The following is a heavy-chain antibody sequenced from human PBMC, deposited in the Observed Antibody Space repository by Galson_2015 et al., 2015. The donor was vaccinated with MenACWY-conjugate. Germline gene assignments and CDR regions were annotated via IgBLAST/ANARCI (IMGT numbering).Heavy chain of an antibody. V-gene: IGHV4-30-2*05. J-gene: IGHJ4*02. D-gene: IGHD2-2*01. Sequence: SLKSRVSISIDTSKNQFSLQLTSVTAADTAVYYCARYCSSTSCPFDYWGQGALVTVSS. CDR3: ARYCSSTSCPFDY.